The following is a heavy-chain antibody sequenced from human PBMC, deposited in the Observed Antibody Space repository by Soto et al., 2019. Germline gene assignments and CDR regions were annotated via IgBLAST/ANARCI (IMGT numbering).Heavy chain of an antibody. D-gene: IGHD3-3*01. V-gene: IGHV3-23*01. Sequence: EVQLLESGGDFKQPGGSLRLSCEGSGFNFSNYALNWVRQAPGKRLEWVSVISGNSGTTYYAASVKGRFTISRDNSKKTLYLQMTRLRADDTAVSYCAKGRAITVFGVITPFDSWGQGTLVTVSS. J-gene: IGHJ4*02. CDR3: AKGRAITVFGVITPFDS. CDR1: GFNFSNYA. CDR2: ISGNSGTT.